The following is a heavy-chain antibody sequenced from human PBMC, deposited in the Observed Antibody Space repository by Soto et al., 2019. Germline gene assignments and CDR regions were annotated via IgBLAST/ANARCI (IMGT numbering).Heavy chain of an antibody. V-gene: IGHV3-21*01. D-gene: IGHD2-21*02. CDR3: ARDSRPHIVVLTAHYYYYGMAV. CDR2: ISSSSSYI. Sequence: GGSLRLSCAASGFTFSSYSMNWVRQAPGKGLEWVSSISSSSSYISYADSVKGRFTISRDNAKNSLYLQMNSLRAEDTAVYYFARDSRPHIVVLTAHYYYYGMAVWGQGTTVTVSS. J-gene: IGHJ6*02. CDR1: GFTFSSYS.